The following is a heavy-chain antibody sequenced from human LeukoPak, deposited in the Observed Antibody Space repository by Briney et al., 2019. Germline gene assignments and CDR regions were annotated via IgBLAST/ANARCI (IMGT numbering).Heavy chain of an antibody. CDR2: ISYDGSNK. V-gene: IGHV3-30-3*01. Sequence: PGRSLRLSCAASGFTFSSYAMHWVRQAPGKGLEWVAVISYDGSNKYYADSVKGRFTISRDNSKNTLYLQMNSMRAEDTAVYYCARDGGSSPGGFFDYWGQGTLVTVSS. J-gene: IGHJ4*02. D-gene: IGHD1-26*01. CDR1: GFTFSSYA. CDR3: ARDGGSSPGGFFDY.